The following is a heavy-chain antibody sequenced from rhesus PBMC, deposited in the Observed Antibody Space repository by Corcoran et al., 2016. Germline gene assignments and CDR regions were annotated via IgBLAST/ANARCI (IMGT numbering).Heavy chain of an antibody. D-gene: IGHD4-23*01. CDR3: TREGSRNTANADEFDY. V-gene: IGHV1-180*01. CDR1: GNSFTNYD. J-gene: IGHJ4*01. CDR2: TSPYNGNR. Sequence: QVRLVQSGTEIKQHGASVKVSCEASGNSFTNYDIHWVRQAPGKGLEWRELTSPYNGNRAYAQNFKDRVTITADTSTSTGYMELTSLRSEDTAIYYCTREGSRNTANADEFDYWGQGVLVTVSS.